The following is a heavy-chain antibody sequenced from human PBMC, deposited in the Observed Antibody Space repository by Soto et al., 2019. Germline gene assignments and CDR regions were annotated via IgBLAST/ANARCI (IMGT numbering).Heavy chain of an antibody. CDR3: ARGTTTSAFSAMDV. CDR1: GFTFSYHA. V-gene: IGHV3-30-3*01. Sequence: QVQLVESGGGVVQPGRSLRLSCAASGFTFSYHALNWVRQAPGKGLAWVAVISYDGDKKYIAESVKGRFTISRDNSKNTVSLQMNGLRTEDTAMYFCARGTTTSAFSAMDVWGQGTTVTVSS. D-gene: IGHD1-1*01. CDR2: ISYDGDKK. J-gene: IGHJ6*01.